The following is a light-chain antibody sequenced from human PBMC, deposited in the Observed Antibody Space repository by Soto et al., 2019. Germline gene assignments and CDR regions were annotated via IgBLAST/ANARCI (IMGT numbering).Light chain of an antibody. CDR1: SSNIGAGYH. J-gene: IGLJ1*01. Sequence: QSALAQPPSVSGAPWQRVTISCTGSSSNIGAGYHVHWYQQLPGAAPKLLIFGDSNRPSGVPDRFSGSKSGTSASLAITGLQADDEADYYCQSSDSRLSGSDVFGTGTKVTVL. CDR2: GDS. CDR3: QSSDSRLSGSDV. V-gene: IGLV1-40*01.